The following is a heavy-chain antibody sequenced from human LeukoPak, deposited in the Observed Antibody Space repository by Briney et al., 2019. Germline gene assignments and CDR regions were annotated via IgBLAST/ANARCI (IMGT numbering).Heavy chain of an antibody. CDR3: ARADYVPKNY. J-gene: IGHJ4*02. D-gene: IGHD4-17*01. CDR1: GFTFNNYA. CDR2: ISYDGSNK. V-gene: IGHV3-30-3*01. Sequence: GGSLRLSCAASGFTFNNYAMHWVRQAPGKGLEWVAVISYDGSNKYYADSVKGRFTISRDNSKNTLYLQMNSLRAEDTAVYYCARADYVPKNYWGQGTLVTVSS.